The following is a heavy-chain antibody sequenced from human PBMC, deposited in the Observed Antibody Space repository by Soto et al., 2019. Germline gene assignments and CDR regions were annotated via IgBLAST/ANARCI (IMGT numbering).Heavy chain of an antibody. CDR2: TYYRSKWYN. V-gene: IGHV6-1*01. CDR1: GDSVSSNSAA. J-gene: IGHJ4*02. Sequence: PSQTLSLTCAISGDSVSSNSAAWNWIRQSPSRGLEWLGRTYYRSKWYNDYAVSVKSRITINPDTSKNQFSLKLKSVTAADTALYFCARQRTSVVTQAYFDVWGPGSLVTVSS. CDR3: ARQRTSVVTQAYFDV. D-gene: IGHD2-21*02.